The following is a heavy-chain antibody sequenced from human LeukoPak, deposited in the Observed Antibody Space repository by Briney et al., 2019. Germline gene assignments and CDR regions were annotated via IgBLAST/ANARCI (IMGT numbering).Heavy chain of an antibody. Sequence: SVKVSCKASGYTFNYYGISWVRQAPGQGLEWMGGIIPIFGTANYAQKFQGRVTITADESTSTAYMELSSLRSEDTAVYYCARDPLGAVAGNYWGQGTLVTVSS. D-gene: IGHD6-19*01. J-gene: IGHJ4*02. V-gene: IGHV1-69*13. CDR3: ARDPLGAVAGNY. CDR1: GYTFNYYG. CDR2: IIPIFGTA.